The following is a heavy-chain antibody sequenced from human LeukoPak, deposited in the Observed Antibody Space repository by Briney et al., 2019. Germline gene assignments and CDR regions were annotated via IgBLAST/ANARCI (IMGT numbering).Heavy chain of an antibody. D-gene: IGHD5-12*01. Sequence: PGGSLRLSCAASGFTFSTYSMHWARQAPGRGLEWVANILYDGSHEFYADSVKGRFTISRDNSKNTLYLQINSLRTEDTAVYYCARVEASGYDYGAFDYWGQGTLVTVSS. CDR2: ILYDGSHE. J-gene: IGHJ4*02. CDR3: ARVEASGYDYGAFDY. V-gene: IGHV3-30*04. CDR1: GFTFSTYS.